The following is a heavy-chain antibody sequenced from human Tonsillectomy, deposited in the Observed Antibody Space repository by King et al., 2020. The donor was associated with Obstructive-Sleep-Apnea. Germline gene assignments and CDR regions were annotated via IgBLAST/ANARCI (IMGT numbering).Heavy chain of an antibody. V-gene: IGHV4-34*01. CDR1: GGSFSDYY. CDR2: INYSGST. CDR3: ARGSGAAAVNWFDP. Sequence: VQLQQWGAGLLKPSETLSLTCAVYGGSFSDYYWSWIRQPPGKGLEWIAEINYSGSTNSNPSLKSRVTISVDTSNNQFSLKLSSVTAADTAVYYCARGSGAAAVNWFDPWGQGTLVTVSS. J-gene: IGHJ5*02. D-gene: IGHD6-13*01.